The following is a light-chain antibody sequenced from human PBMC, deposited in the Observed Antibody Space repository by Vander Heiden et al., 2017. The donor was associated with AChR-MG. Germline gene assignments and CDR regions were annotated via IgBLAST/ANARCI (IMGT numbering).Light chain of an antibody. J-gene: IGLJ1*01. V-gene: IGLV3-21*02. CDR1: KIGGKC. Sequence: SYLLPQPPPVSAASGQTARITCGGNKIGGKCVHGDQRKPGRAPVLVVYDDRERRSGIPTRFSGYNSGNTTTLTSGGVEAGDEADYYWRVWDRSRDRYVCGTATKVT. CDR3: RVWDRSRDRYV. CDR2: DDR.